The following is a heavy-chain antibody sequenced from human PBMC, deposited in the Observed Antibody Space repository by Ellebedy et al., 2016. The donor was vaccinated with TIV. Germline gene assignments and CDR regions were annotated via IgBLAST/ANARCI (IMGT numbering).Heavy chain of an antibody. CDR1: GFSFRSYW. Sequence: GGSLRLSCATSGFSFRSYWMTWVRQAPGKGLEWVANIRQDGSDMYYVDSVKGRFTISRDNAKNSLYLLMNSLSAEDTGVYYCATDGSYGDYLSPAHASVMWGQGTLVSVSS. CDR2: IRQDGSDM. D-gene: IGHD4-17*01. V-gene: IGHV3-7*01. J-gene: IGHJ3*02. CDR3: ATDGSYGDYLSPAHASVM.